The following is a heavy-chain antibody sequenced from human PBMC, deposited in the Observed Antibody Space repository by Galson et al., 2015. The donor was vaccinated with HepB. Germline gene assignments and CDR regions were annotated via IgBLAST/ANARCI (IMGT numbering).Heavy chain of an antibody. J-gene: IGHJ4*02. V-gene: IGHV6-1*01. CDR2: TFYRSKWYK. CDR3: AREFSSVGYFDY. Sequence: CAISGDSVSSNSAAWNWIRQSPSRGLEWLGRTFYRSKWYKDYAVSVKSRITINPDTSKNQFSLQLNSVTPEDTAVYYCAREFSSVGYFDYWGQGTLVTVSS. D-gene: IGHD6-19*01. CDR1: GDSVSSNSAA.